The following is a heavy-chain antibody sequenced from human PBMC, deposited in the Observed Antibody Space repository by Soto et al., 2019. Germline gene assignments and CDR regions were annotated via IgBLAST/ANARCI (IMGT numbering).Heavy chain of an antibody. V-gene: IGHV3-74*01. J-gene: IGHJ3*02. D-gene: IGHD3-22*01. Sequence: GGSLRLSCAASGFTFRSYWMHWVRQAPGKGLVWVSRINSDGSSTSYADSVKGRFTISRENAKNTLYLQMNSLRAEDTAVYYCAREDYDSSGYYYWDAFDIWGQGTMVTVSS. CDR1: GFTFRSYW. CDR2: INSDGSST. CDR3: AREDYDSSGYYYWDAFDI.